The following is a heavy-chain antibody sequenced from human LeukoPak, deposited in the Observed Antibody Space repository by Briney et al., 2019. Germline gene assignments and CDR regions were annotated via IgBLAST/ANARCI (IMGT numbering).Heavy chain of an antibody. CDR2: ISGSGGST. D-gene: IGHD3-10*01. CDR1: GFTFSSYG. CDR3: ARDPRIWFGEYDY. Sequence: GGSLRLSCAASGFTFSSYGMSWVRQAPGKGLEWVSAISGSGGSTYYADSVKGRFTISRDNSKNTLYLQMNSLRAEDTAVYYCARDPRIWFGEYDYWGQGTLVTVSS. J-gene: IGHJ4*02. V-gene: IGHV3-23*01.